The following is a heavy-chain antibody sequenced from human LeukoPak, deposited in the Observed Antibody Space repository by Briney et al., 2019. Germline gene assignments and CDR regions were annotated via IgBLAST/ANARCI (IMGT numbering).Heavy chain of an antibody. CDR3: AREGSGSYLSIPDFDY. Sequence: GGSLRLSCAASGFTFSTYWMHWVRQAPGKGLEWVSYISSSGSTIYYADSVKGRFTISRDNAKNSLYLQMNSLRAEDTAVYYCAREGSGSYLSIPDFDYWGQGTLVTVSS. CDR2: ISSSGSTI. V-gene: IGHV3-48*04. J-gene: IGHJ4*02. CDR1: GFTFSTYW. D-gene: IGHD1-26*01.